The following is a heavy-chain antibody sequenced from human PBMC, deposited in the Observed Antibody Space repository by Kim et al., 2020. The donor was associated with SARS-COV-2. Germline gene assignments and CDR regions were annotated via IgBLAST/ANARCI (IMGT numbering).Heavy chain of an antibody. CDR1: GFTFSSYE. J-gene: IGHJ5*01. D-gene: IGHD3-10*01. Sequence: GGSLRLSCVASGFTFSSYEMNWVRQAPGKGLEWVSYISPSGGTIDYADSVKGRFTMSRDNAKNSLYLQMNSLRAEDAAVYYCAREYRTSGIDTWGHGTL. CDR2: ISPSGGTI. CDR3: AREYRTSGIDT. V-gene: IGHV3-48*03.